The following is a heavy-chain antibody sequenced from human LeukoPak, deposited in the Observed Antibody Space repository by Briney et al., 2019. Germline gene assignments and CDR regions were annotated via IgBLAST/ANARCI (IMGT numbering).Heavy chain of an antibody. CDR1: GFTFSSYS. D-gene: IGHD2-21*02. Sequence: GGSLRLSCAASGFTFSSYSMNWVRQAPGKGLEWVSSISSSSSYIYYADSVKCRFTISRDNAKNSQYLQMNSLRAEDTAVYYCARLAYCGGDCYYYYGMDVWGQGTTVTVYS. CDR3: ARLAYCGGDCYYYYGMDV. CDR2: ISSSSSYI. V-gene: IGHV3-21*01. J-gene: IGHJ6*02.